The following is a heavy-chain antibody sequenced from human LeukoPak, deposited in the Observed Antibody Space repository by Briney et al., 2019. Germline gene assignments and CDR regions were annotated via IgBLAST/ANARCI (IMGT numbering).Heavy chain of an antibody. CDR2: ISGSGGST. Sequence: GGSLRLSCAASGFTFSSYAMSWVRQAPGKGLEWVSAISGSGGSTYYADSVKGRFTISRDNSKNTLYLQMNSLRAEDTAVYYCAKEAYYDFWSGYSVIDYWGQGTLVTVSS. CDR3: AKEAYYDFWSGYSVIDY. CDR1: GFTFSSYA. V-gene: IGHV3-23*01. D-gene: IGHD3-3*01. J-gene: IGHJ4*02.